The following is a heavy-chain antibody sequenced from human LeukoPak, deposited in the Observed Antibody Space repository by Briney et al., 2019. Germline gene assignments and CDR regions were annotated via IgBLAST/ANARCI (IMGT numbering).Heavy chain of an antibody. CDR1: GGSISSYY. CDR2: IYTSGST. V-gene: IGHV4-4*07. J-gene: IGHJ4*02. D-gene: IGHD3-3*01. CDR3: ARGITIFGVVSNYHFDY. Sequence: PSETLSLTCTVSGGSISSYYWSWIRQPAGKGLEWIGRIYTSGSTNYNPSLKSRVPMSVDTSKNQFSLKLSSVTAADTAVYYCARGITIFGVVSNYHFDYWGQGTLVTVSS.